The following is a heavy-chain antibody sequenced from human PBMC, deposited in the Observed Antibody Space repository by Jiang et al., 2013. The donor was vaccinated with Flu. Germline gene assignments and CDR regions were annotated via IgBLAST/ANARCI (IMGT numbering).Heavy chain of an antibody. CDR2: INPAGGST. V-gene: IGHV1-46*01. J-gene: IGHJ4*02. D-gene: IGHD3-22*01. CDR1: GYTFTSYY. CDR3: ARDSGDTMIAVGFDF. Sequence: GAEVKKPGASVKVSCKASGYTFTSYYIHWVRQAPGQGLEWMGIINPAGGSTSYAQKFQGRFTMTRDTSTSTVYMELSSLRSEETAVYYCARDSGDTMIAVGFDFWGQGTLVTVSS.